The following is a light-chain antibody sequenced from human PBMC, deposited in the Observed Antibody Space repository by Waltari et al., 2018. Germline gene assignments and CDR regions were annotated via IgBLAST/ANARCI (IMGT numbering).Light chain of an antibody. J-gene: IGKJ2*01. V-gene: IGKV3-20*01. CDR2: GAS. CDR3: QQYGSSPPYT. Sequence: EIVLTQSPGTLSLSPGERATLSCRASQSVSSSYLAWYQQKPGQAPRLLIYGASSRATGIPSRCSGLRSGTDFTLTISRLEPEDFAVYYCQQYGSSPPYTFGQGTKLEIK. CDR1: QSVSSSY.